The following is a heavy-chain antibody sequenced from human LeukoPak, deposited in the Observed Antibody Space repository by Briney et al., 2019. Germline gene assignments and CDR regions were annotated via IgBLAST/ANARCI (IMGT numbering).Heavy chain of an antibody. D-gene: IGHD3-3*01. V-gene: IGHV3-23*01. J-gene: IGHJ3*02. CDR3: AREIRDYDFWSGLPRDAFDI. CDR2: ISGSGGST. CDR1: GFTFSSYA. Sequence: PGGSLRLSCAASGFTFSSYAMSWVRQAPGKGLEWVSVISGSGGSTYYGDSVKGRFTISRDNSKNTLYLQMNSLRAEDTAVYYCAREIRDYDFWSGLPRDAFDIWGQGTMVTVSS.